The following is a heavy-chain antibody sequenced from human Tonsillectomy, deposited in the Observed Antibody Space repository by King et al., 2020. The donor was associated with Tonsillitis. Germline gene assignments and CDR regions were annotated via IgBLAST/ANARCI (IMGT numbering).Heavy chain of an antibody. Sequence: VQLVESGAEVKKPGASVKVSCKASGYTFTSYYMHWVRQAPGQGLEWMGIINPSGGSTSYAQKFQGRVTMTRDTSTSTVYMELSSLRSEDTAVYYCARDFGYCSSTSCGTSSWFGAFDIWGQGTMVTVSS. CDR1: GYTFTSYY. CDR3: ARDFGYCSSTSCGTSSWFGAFDI. CDR2: INPSGGST. J-gene: IGHJ3*02. D-gene: IGHD2-2*01. V-gene: IGHV1-46*01.